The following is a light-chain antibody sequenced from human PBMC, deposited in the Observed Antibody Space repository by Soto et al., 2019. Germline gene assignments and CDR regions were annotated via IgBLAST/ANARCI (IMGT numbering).Light chain of an antibody. CDR1: QSISSW. CDR2: DAS. CDR3: QQYNSYAWT. Sequence: DIQMTQSLSTLSASVGDRVTITCRASQSISSWLAWYQQKPGKAPKLRIYDASSLESGVPSRFSGSGSGTEFTLTISSLQPDDFATYYCQQYNSYAWTFGQGTKVEIK. J-gene: IGKJ1*01. V-gene: IGKV1-5*01.